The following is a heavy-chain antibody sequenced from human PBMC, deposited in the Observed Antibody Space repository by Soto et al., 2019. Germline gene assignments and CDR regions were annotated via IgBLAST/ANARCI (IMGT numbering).Heavy chain of an antibody. V-gene: IGHV4-59*01. J-gene: IGHJ6*03. CDR2: IYYSGST. CDR3: ARARYCSGGSCYSSEGPISDYYYYMDV. Sequence: SETLSLTCTVSGGSISSYYWSWIRQPPGKGLEWIGYIYYSGSTNYNPSLKSRVTISVDTSKNQFSLKLSSVTAADTAVYYCARARYCSGGSCYSSEGPISDYYYYMDVWGKGTTVTVSS. D-gene: IGHD2-15*01. CDR1: GGSISSYY.